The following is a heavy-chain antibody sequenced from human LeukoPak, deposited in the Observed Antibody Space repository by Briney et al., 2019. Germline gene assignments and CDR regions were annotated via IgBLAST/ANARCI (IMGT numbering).Heavy chain of an antibody. Sequence: GGSLRLSCAASGFTFSSYAMSWVRQAPGKGLEWVSAITGGGGGTYYADSVKGRFTISRDKSKNTLYLQMNNLTTEDTATYYCAISEQWLVLHYWGQGTLVTVSS. J-gene: IGHJ4*02. V-gene: IGHV3-23*01. CDR3: AISEQWLVLHY. CDR2: ITGGGGGT. D-gene: IGHD6-19*01. CDR1: GFTFSSYA.